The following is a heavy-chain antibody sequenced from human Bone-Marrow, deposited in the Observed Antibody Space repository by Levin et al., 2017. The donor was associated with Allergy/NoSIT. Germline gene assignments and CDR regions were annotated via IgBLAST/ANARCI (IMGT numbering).Heavy chain of an antibody. CDR3: AREGAYFDILTGRYLYFDL. D-gene: IGHD3-9*01. V-gene: IGHV4-59*01. CDR2: IFYTGDS. J-gene: IGHJ2*01. CDR1: GDSIGSYY. Sequence: SETLSLTCAVTGDSIGSYYWSWIRQPPGKGLEWIGYIFYTGDSSYNPSLKSRVTISVDTFKNHISLTLRSVTAADTAMYFCAREGAYFDILTGRYLYFDLWGRGTLVTVSS.